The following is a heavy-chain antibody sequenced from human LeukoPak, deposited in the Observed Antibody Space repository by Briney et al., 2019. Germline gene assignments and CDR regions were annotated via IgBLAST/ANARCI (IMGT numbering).Heavy chain of an antibody. Sequence: PSETLSLTCGVLGASISSGGYSWCWIRQPPGKGLEWFGYIYHSGSTYYNPSLKSRVTISVDRSKNQFSLKLSSVTAADTAVYYCARGDLNGSGSYYPPSFDYWGQGTLVTVSS. V-gene: IGHV4-30-2*01. J-gene: IGHJ4*02. CDR2: IYHSGST. D-gene: IGHD3-10*01. CDR3: ARGDLNGSGSYYPPSFDY. CDR1: GASISSGGYS.